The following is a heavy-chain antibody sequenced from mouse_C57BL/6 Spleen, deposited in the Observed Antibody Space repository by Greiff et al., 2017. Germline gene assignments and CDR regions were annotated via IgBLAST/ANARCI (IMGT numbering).Heavy chain of an antibody. V-gene: IGHV1-83*01. J-gene: IGHJ3*01. D-gene: IGHD2-4*01. Sequence: VQLVESGPELVKPGASVKMSCKASGYTFTDYMHWVKQKPGKGLEWIGEIYPGSGNTYYNEKFKGKATLTADTSSSTAYMQLSSLTSEDSAVYFCASYDYDGGFAYWGQGTLVTVSA. CDR2: YPGSGNTY. CDR1: YTFTDYM. CDR3: SYDYDGGFAY.